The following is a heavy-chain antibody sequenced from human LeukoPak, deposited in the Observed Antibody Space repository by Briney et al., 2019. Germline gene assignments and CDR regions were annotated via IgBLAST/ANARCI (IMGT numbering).Heavy chain of an antibody. CDR2: ISGSGGST. J-gene: IGHJ4*02. CDR1: GFTFSSYA. D-gene: IGHD3-22*01. Sequence: GGSLRLSCAASGFTFSSYAMSWVRQAPGKGLEWVSAISGSGGSTYYADSVKGRFTISRDNSKNTLYLQMNSLRAEDTAVYYCAKDHLRYYYDSSGYYPAFDYWGQGTRVTVSS. V-gene: IGHV3-23*01. CDR3: AKDHLRYYYDSSGYYPAFDY.